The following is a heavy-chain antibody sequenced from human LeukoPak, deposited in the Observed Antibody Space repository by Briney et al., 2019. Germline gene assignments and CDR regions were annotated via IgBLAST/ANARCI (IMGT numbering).Heavy chain of an antibody. V-gene: IGHV1-69*01. CDR1: GGTFSSYA. J-gene: IGHJ4*02. CDR2: IIPIFGTA. Sequence: SVKVSCKASGGTFSSYAISWVRQAPGQGLEWMGGIIPIFGTANYAQKFQGRVTITADESTSTAYMELSSLRSGDTAVYYCASDSSGWYVGDYWGQGTLVTVSS. D-gene: IGHD6-19*01. CDR3: ASDSSGWYVGDY.